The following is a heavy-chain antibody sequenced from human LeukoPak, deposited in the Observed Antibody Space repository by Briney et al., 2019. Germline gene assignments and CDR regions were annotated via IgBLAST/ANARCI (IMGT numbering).Heavy chain of an antibody. Sequence: GGSLRLSCAASGFTFSNYGVSWVRQAPGKGLECISDVSGGGGSTYYAGSVKGRFTISRDNSKNTLYLQMNSLRAEDTAVYYCAKWVGETTSYWYFDLWGRGTLVSVSS. J-gene: IGHJ2*01. CDR3: AKWVGETTSYWYFDL. V-gene: IGHV3-23*01. D-gene: IGHD4-17*01. CDR1: GFTFSNYG. CDR2: VSGGGGST.